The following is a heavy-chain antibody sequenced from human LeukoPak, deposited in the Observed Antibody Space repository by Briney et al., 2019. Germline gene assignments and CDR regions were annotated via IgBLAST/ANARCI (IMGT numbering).Heavy chain of an antibody. CDR3: TTDLSELDDSGYYAKYFHH. Sequence: GGSLRLSCAASGFTFSDYHMSWIRQAPGKGLEWVGRIKSKTDGGTIDYAAPVKGRFTISRDDSKDTLFLQMNSLETEDTAVYYCTTDLSELDDSGYYAKYFHHWGQGTLVSVSS. CDR1: GFTFSDYH. V-gene: IGHV3-15*01. CDR2: IKSKTDGGTI. J-gene: IGHJ1*01. D-gene: IGHD3-22*01.